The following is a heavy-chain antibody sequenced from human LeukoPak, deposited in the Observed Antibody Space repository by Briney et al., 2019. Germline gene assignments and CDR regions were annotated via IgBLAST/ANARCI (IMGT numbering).Heavy chain of an antibody. Sequence: SETLSLTCTVSGGSISSYYWSWIRQPPGKGLEWIGYIYYSGSTNYNPSLKSRVTISVDTSKNQFSLKLSSVTAADTDVYYCARVVRYGGNSRVIDYWGQGTLVTVSS. V-gene: IGHV4-59*01. CDR3: ARVVRYGGNSRVIDY. CDR2: IYYSGST. D-gene: IGHD4-23*01. CDR1: GGSISSYY. J-gene: IGHJ4*02.